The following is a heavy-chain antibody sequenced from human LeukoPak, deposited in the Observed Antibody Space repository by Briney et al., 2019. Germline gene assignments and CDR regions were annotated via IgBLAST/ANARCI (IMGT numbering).Heavy chain of an antibody. CDR3: ARVFRGVVTSNWFDP. Sequence: PSETLSLTCTVSGGSINGHYWTWIRQPPGKGLGWIGFVYDNGNTNYNSSLQSRVTMSVDTSTNQLSLKMSSVTAADTAIYYCARVFRGVVTSNWFDPWGQGTLVTVSS. CDR1: GGSINGHY. J-gene: IGHJ5*02. CDR2: VYDNGNT. V-gene: IGHV4-59*11. D-gene: IGHD2-21*02.